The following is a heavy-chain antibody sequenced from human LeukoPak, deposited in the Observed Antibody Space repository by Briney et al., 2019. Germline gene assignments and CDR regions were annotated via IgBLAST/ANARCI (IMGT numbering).Heavy chain of an antibody. CDR1: GFSFSSFA. D-gene: IGHD3-22*01. CDR2: IRYDGTTT. V-gene: IGHV3-30*02. Sequence: GGSLRLSCGTYGFSFSSFAMHWVRQSPGKGLEWVAFIRYDGTTTYYADSVKGRFTISRDNAKNSLYLQMNSLRAEDTALYYCAKDQIPMYDSSGYFDYWGQGTLVTVSS. CDR3: AKDQIPMYDSSGYFDY. J-gene: IGHJ4*02.